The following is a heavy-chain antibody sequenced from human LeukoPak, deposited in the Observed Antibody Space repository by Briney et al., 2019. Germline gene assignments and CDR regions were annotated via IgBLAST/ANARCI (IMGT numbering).Heavy chain of an antibody. D-gene: IGHD3-10*01. Sequence: SETLSLTCAVSGGSISSGGYYWSWIRQPPGKGLEWIGEINHSGSTNYNPSLKSRVTISVDTSKNQFSLKLSSVTAADTAVYYCARVHGFLLRRGMDVWGQGTTVTVSS. V-gene: IGHV4-34*01. J-gene: IGHJ6*02. CDR3: ARVHGFLLRRGMDV. CDR1: GGSISSGGYY. CDR2: INHSGST.